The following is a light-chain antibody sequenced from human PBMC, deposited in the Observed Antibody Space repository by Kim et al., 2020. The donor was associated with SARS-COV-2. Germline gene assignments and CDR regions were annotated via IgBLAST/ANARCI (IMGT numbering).Light chain of an antibody. CDR2: DVS. CDR1: SSDVGNYNY. J-gene: IGLJ1*01. CDR3: SSYTSSGTYV. V-gene: IGLV2-14*03. Sequence: GQSITIACTGTSSDVGNYNYVSWYQQHPGKAPNLMSYDVSKRPSGVSDRFSGAKSGNTASLTISGLQAEDEADYYCSSYTSSGTYVFGTGTKVTVL.